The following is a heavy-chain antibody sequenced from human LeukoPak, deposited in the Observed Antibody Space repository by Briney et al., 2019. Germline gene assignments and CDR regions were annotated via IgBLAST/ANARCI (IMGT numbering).Heavy chain of an antibody. J-gene: IGHJ4*02. D-gene: IGHD3-10*01. CDR2: ISYDGSNK. V-gene: IGHV3-30-3*01. CDR1: GFTFSSYA. Sequence: GGSLRLSCAASGFTFSSYAMHWVRQAPGKGLEWVAVISYDGSNKYYADSVKGRFTISRDNSKNTLYLQMNSLRAEDTAVYYCARGLVEFRYFDYWGQGTLVTVSS. CDR3: ARGLVEFRYFDY.